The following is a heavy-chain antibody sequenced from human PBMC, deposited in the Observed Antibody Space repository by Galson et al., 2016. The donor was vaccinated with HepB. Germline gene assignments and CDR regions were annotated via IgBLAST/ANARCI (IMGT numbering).Heavy chain of an antibody. CDR2: IFTSNGDT. V-gene: IGHV1-18*01. J-gene: IGHJ2*01. Sequence: SVKVSCKASGYSSGYTPSRHIITWVRQAPGQGLEWMGWIFTSNGDTKYAQKVQDRVTMTTTTSTTTVYMELRSLRSDDSGVYYCARGSPEAGSWHFDLWGRGTLVTVSS. CDR1: GYSSGYTPSRHI. CDR3: ARGSPEAGSWHFDL. D-gene: IGHD6-13*01.